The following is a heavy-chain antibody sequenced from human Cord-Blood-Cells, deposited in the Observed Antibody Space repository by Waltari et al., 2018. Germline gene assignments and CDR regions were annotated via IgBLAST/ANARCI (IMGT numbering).Heavy chain of an antibody. CDR3: ARGPDLWFGELYFDY. D-gene: IGHD3-10*01. CDR2: INHSGST. V-gene: IGHV4-34*01. Sequence: QVQLQQWGAGLLKPSETLSLTCAVYGGSFSGCYWSWLRQPPGQGLEWVGEINHSGSTNYNPSLKSRVTISVDTSKNQFSLKLSSVTAADTAVYYCARGPDLWFGELYFDYWGQGTLVTVSS. J-gene: IGHJ4*02. CDR1: GGSFSGCY.